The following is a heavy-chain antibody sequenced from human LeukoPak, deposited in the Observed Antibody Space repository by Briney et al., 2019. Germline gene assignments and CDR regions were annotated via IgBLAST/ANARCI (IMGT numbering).Heavy chain of an antibody. CDR3: ATDRGGSHYYFDY. J-gene: IGHJ4*02. D-gene: IGHD2-15*01. V-gene: IGHV1-24*01. Sequence: GASVKVSCKASGGTFSSYAISWVRQAPGQGLEWMGGFDPEDGETIYAQKFQGRVTMTEDTSTDTAYMELSSLRSEDTAVYYCATDRGGSHYYFDYWGQGTLVTVSS. CDR2: FDPEDGET. CDR1: GGTFSSYA.